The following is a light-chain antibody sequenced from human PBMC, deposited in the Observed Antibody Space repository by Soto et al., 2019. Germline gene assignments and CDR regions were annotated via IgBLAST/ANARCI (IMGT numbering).Light chain of an antibody. CDR3: QQYGSSPYT. CDR1: QSVSSNY. V-gene: IGKV3-20*01. J-gene: IGKJ2*01. CDR2: GAS. Sequence: EMVLTQSPGTLSLSPGERATLSCRASQSVSSNYLAWYRQRPGQAPRLLIDGASSRAPGVPDRFSGGGSGRDFALTISRLEPEDFAVYYCQQYGSSPYTFGQGTKLEIK.